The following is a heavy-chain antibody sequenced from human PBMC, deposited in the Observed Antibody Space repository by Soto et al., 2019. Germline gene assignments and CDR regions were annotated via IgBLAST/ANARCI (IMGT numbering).Heavy chain of an antibody. CDR1: GFTFIGYA. CDR3: ARKVPGSTTRPDYWYFDL. V-gene: IGHV3-23*01. CDR2: ISGGGDAT. Sequence: EVQLLESGGGLVQPGGSLRLSCAASGFTFIGYAMNWVRQAPGKGLQWVSAISGGGDATFYADSVKGRFTISRDNSRNTVTLQMNSLGADDTAVYYCARKVPGSTTRPDYWYFDLWGRGTLVTVSS. J-gene: IGHJ2*01. D-gene: IGHD3-10*01.